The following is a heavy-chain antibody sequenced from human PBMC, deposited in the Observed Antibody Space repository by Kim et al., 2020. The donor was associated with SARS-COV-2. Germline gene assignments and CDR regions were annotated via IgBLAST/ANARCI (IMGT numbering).Heavy chain of an antibody. D-gene: IGHD3-10*01. CDR3: ARDSYIKVRGIGQDDAFDI. CDR2: IYYSGAT. Sequence: SETLSLTCAVSGGSMSTGDYSWNWIRQPPGKGLEWIAKIYYSGATSYNPSLKSRVTISIDGSNNQFSLNLKSVTAADTALYYCARDSYIKVRGIGQDDAFDIWGQGTMVTVSS. V-gene: IGHV4-30-2*01. J-gene: IGHJ3*02. CDR1: GGSMSTGDYS.